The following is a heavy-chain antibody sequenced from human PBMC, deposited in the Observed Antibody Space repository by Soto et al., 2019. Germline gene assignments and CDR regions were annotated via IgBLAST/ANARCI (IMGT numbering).Heavy chain of an antibody. D-gene: IGHD6-19*01. Sequence: EVQLLESGGDLVHPGGSLRLSCAASGFIFSNYAINWVRQVPGKGLECVSSISGSGRTTHYADSVKGRFAISRDTSKNTIYLEMNNLRVEDTATYYCAKGFGSGPRYFEWWGQGTLVTVSS. J-gene: IGHJ4*02. V-gene: IGHV3-23*01. CDR3: AKGFGSGPRYFEW. CDR1: GFIFSNYA. CDR2: ISGSGRTT.